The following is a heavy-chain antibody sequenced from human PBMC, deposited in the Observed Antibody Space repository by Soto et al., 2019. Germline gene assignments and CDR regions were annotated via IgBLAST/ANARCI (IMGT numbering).Heavy chain of an antibody. J-gene: IGHJ4*02. CDR1: GGSLTSNNW. CDR3: ARVYSGSYSDY. D-gene: IGHD1-26*01. Sequence: SSETLSLTCAVSGGSLTSNNWWSWVRQPPGKGLEWIGEIFHSGSTYYNPSLKARVTISVDKSKNQFSLKLSSVTAADTAVYYCARVYSGSYSDYWGQGTLVTVSS. V-gene: IGHV4-4*02. CDR2: IFHSGST.